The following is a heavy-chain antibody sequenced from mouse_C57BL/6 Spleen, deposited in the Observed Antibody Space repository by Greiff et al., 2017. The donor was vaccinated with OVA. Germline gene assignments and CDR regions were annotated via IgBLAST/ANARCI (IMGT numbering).Heavy chain of an antibody. Sequence: EVKLQESGGGLVKPGGSLKLSCAASGFTFSSYAMSWVRQTPEKRLEWVATLSDGGSYTYYPDNVKGRFTISRDNAKNNLYLQMRHLKSEDTAMYYCAKENGRICDYWGEGTTLTVSS. CDR3: AKENGRICDY. CDR2: LSDGGSYT. D-gene: IGHD1-1*01. CDR1: GFTFSSYA. V-gene: IGHV5-4*01. J-gene: IGHJ2*01.